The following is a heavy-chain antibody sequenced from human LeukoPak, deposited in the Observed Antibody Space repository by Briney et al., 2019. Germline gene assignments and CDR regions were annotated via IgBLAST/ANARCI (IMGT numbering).Heavy chain of an antibody. CDR1: GFTFSSYW. D-gene: IGHD2-2*01. J-gene: IGHJ3*02. CDR2: LNSDGSST. V-gene: IGHV3-74*01. CDR3: ARGPIVVVPAGGAFDI. Sequence: GGSLRLSCAASGFTFSSYWMYWVRLAPGKGLVGVSRLNSDGSSTNYPDSVKGRFTISRDNAKKTLYLQMNSLRAEDTAVYYCARGPIVVVPAGGAFDIWGQGTMVTVSS.